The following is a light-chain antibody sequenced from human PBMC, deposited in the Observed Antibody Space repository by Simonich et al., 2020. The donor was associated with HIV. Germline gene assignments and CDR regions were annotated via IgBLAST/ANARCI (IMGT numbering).Light chain of an antibody. CDR3: QQLNGYPYT. CDR2: AAS. CDR1: QGISNS. J-gene: IGKJ2*01. Sequence: DIQMTQSPSSLSASVGDRGPITCRASQGISNSLAWYQQKPGKAPKLLLYAASRLESGVPSRCSGSGSGTEFTLTVSSLQPEDFATYYCQQLNGYPYTFGQGTKLEIK. V-gene: IGKV1-NL1*01.